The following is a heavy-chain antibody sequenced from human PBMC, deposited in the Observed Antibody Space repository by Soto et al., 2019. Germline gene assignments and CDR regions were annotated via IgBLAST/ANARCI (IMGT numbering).Heavy chain of an antibody. D-gene: IGHD3-10*01. J-gene: IGHJ3*02. V-gene: IGHV1-18*04. CDR2: ISAYNGNT. CDR3: ARDRPLLWFGELLFDI. Sequence: GASVKVSCKASGYTFTSYGISWVRQAPGQGLEWMGWISAYNGNTNYAQKLQGRVTMTTDTSTSTAYMELRSMRFDYSVVYYCARDRPLLWFGELLFDIWGQGTMVTVSS. CDR1: GYTFTSYG.